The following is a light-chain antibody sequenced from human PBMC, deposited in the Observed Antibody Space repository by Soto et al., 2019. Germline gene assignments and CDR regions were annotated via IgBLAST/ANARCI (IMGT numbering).Light chain of an antibody. CDR1: QSVSSK. J-gene: IGKJ3*01. V-gene: IGKV3-15*01. CDR2: GAS. CDR3: QQYNNWPLT. Sequence: EIVMTQSLATLSVSRGERATLSCRASQSVSSKLGWYQQKPGQAPRLFIYGASIRATGIPARFSGSGSGTEVTLTISRLQSEDFAVYYWQQYNNWPLTFGPGTKVDIK.